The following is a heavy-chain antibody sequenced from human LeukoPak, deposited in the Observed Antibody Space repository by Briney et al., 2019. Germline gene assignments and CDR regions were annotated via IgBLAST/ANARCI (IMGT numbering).Heavy chain of an antibody. CDR2: ISYDGSNK. D-gene: IGHD1-7*01. CDR1: GFTFSTCA. CDR3: ARDLEWLDLPRYTFDY. V-gene: IGHV3-30*04. Sequence: GRSLRLSCAASGFTFSTCAMHWVRQAPGKGLEWVAVISYDGSNKYYADSVKGRFTISRDNSKNTLYLQMNSLRAEDTAVYYCARDLEWLDLPRYTFDYWGQGTLVTVSS. J-gene: IGHJ4*02.